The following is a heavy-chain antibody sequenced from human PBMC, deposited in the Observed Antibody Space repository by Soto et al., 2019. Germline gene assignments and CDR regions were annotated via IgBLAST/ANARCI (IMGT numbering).Heavy chain of an antibody. CDR2: ISPYNGNT. D-gene: IGHD4-17*01. V-gene: IGHV1-18*01. Sequence: QVLLVQSGAEVKKPGASVKVSCKTSGYTFTSYGITWVRQAPGQGLEWMGWISPYNGNTNYARRLQGRVTMTTETSTTTVYMELRSLKSDDTAIYYCARDLKDYGDYCEAFGFWGQGTVVTVSS. CDR3: ARDLKDYGDYCEAFGF. J-gene: IGHJ3*01. CDR1: GYTFTSYG.